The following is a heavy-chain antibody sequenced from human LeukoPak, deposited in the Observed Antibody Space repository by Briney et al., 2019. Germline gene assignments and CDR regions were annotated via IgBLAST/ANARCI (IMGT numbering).Heavy chain of an antibody. CDR3: ARASEDYYYYYMDV. CDR2: VYSSGST. V-gene: IGHV4-61*02. J-gene: IGHJ6*03. CDR1: GGSISSGSYY. D-gene: IGHD1-14*01. Sequence: SETLSLTCTVSGGSISSGSYYWSWIRQPAGKGLEWIGRVYSSGSTNYNPSLKSRVTISVDTSKNQFSLKLSSVTAADTAVYYCARASEDYYYYYMDVWGKGTTVTISS.